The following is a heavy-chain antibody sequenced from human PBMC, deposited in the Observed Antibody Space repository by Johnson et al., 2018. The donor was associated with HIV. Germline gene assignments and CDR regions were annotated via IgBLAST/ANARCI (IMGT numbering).Heavy chain of an antibody. Sequence: QVQLVESGGGVVQPGRSLRLSCAASGFIFSSYAMHWVRQAPGKGLEWVAVIWYDGSNKYYADSVKGRFTISRDNSKNTLYLQMNSLRAEDTAVYYCARVRGLIAFDIWGQGTMVTVSS. CDR1: GFIFSSYA. J-gene: IGHJ3*02. CDR3: ARVRGLIAFDI. CDR2: IWYDGSNK. V-gene: IGHV3-33*08. D-gene: IGHD3-22*01.